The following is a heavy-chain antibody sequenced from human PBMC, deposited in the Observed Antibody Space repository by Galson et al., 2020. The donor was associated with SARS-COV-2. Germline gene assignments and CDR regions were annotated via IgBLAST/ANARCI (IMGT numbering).Heavy chain of an antibody. CDR1: GLTFSNTE. Sequence: GGYLSLSCAASGLTFSNTEMNWVRQAPGKGLEWLSYISMSGITIYYADSVKGRFTISRDNAENSLYLQMNSLRAEDTGIYYCATGDVWFESWGQGTLVTVSS. D-gene: IGHD7-27*01. CDR3: ATGDVWFES. CDR2: ISMSGITI. J-gene: IGHJ5*01. V-gene: IGHV3-48*03.